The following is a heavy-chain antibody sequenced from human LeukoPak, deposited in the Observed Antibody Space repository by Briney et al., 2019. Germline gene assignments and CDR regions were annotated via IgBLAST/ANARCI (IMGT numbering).Heavy chain of an antibody. V-gene: IGHV1-2*02. CDR2: INPNSGGT. CDR1: GYTFTGYY. Sequence: ASVKVSCKVSGYTFTGYYMHWVRQAPGQGLEWMGWINPNSGGTNYAQKFQGRVTMTRDTSISTAYMELSRLRSDDTAVYYCARVSRKTTSSFDYWGQGTLVTVSS. J-gene: IGHJ4*02. CDR3: ARVSRKTTSSFDY. D-gene: IGHD2-2*01.